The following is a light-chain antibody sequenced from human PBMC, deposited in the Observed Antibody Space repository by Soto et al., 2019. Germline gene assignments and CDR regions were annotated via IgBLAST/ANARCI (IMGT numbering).Light chain of an antibody. J-gene: IGKJ4*02. CDR3: QKCETCPVP. V-gene: IGKV1-5*01. CDR2: DAS. Sequence: DIRMTQSPSTLSASVGYRFTITCRASQIISAWLAWYQRKPGKAPKLLIYDASNLESGVPSRFSGGGSGTDFTLTISSLQPDDSATYDYQKCETCPVPFGGGTKGDIK. CDR1: QIISAW.